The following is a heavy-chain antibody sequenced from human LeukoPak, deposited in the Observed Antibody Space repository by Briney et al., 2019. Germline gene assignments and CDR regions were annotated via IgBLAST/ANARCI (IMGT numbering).Heavy chain of an antibody. CDR3: VRDWDHFDFDS. Sequence: PGGSQRLSCAASGFTFSNYWMHWVRQAPGKGLVWVSRIKGDGSHTVYADSVKGRFTISRDNAKNTLFLQMRSLRVEDTAVYYCVRDWDHFDFDSWGQGTLVTVSS. V-gene: IGHV3-74*01. CDR2: IKGDGSHT. CDR1: GFTFSNYW. J-gene: IGHJ5*01. D-gene: IGHD1-26*01.